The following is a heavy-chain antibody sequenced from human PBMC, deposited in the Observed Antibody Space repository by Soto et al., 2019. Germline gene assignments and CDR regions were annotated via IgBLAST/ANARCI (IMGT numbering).Heavy chain of an antibody. Sequence: GGSLRLSCAASGFTFSNYAMSWVRQTRGKVLERVSTITTSGVNRHYADSVEGRFSVSRDNSRNTLYLQMNSLRAEDTAVYYCARAFVGYCSSTSCPIHFDYWGQGTLVSVSS. J-gene: IGHJ4*02. CDR1: GFTFSNYA. V-gene: IGHV3-23*01. CDR3: ARAFVGYCSSTSCPIHFDY. CDR2: ITTSGVNR. D-gene: IGHD2-2*01.